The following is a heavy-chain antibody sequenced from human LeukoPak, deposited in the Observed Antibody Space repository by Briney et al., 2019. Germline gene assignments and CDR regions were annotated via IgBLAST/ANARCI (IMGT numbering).Heavy chain of an antibody. J-gene: IGHJ1*01. D-gene: IGHD3-22*01. CDR2: IETDGSEK. V-gene: IGHV3-7*01. CDR3: ATYSSLNRREFQF. CDR1: GFTFSNYW. Sequence: GGSLRLSCEGSGFTFSNYWMGWVRQAPGKGLQWVANIETDGSEKYYVDSVKGRFTISRDNVKNSLYLQMNSLRAEDTAVYYCATYSSLNRREFQFWGQGTLLTVSS.